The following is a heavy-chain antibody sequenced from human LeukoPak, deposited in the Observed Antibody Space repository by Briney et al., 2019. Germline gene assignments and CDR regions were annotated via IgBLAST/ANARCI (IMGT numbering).Heavy chain of an antibody. CDR3: AREGYYDFWSGPGWGDAFDI. CDR2: IKQDGSEK. Sequence: PGGSLRLSCAASGFTFNTYTMNWVRQAPGKGLEWVANIKQDGSEKYYVDSVKGRFTISRDNAKNSLYLQMNSLRAEDTAVYYCAREGYYDFWSGPGWGDAFDIWGQGTMVTVSS. V-gene: IGHV3-7*01. CDR1: GFTFNTYT. J-gene: IGHJ3*02. D-gene: IGHD3-3*01.